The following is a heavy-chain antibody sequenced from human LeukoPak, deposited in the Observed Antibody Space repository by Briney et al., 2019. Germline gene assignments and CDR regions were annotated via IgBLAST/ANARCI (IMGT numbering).Heavy chain of an antibody. V-gene: IGHV4-59*08. Sequence: SETLSLTCTVSGGSISSYYWSWIRQPPGKGLEWIGYIYYSGSTNYNPSLKSRVTISVDTSKNQFSLKLSSVTAADTAVYYCARVSVVVAATSIGFDYWGQGTLVTVSS. CDR1: GGSISSYY. CDR3: ARVSVVVAATSIGFDY. CDR2: IYYSGST. D-gene: IGHD2-15*01. J-gene: IGHJ4*02.